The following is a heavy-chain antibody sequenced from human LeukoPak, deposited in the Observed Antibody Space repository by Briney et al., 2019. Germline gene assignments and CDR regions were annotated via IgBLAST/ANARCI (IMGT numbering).Heavy chain of an antibody. J-gene: IGHJ5*02. D-gene: IGHD4-17*01. V-gene: IGHV1-69*06. CDR2: IILIFDTA. CDR3: ARKGGPEALDYGDVPWFDP. CDR1: GGTFSSYA. Sequence: ASVKVSCKASGGTFSSYAISWVRQAPGQGLEWMGGIILIFDTANYAQKFKGRLTITADKSTSTAYMELSSLRSEDTAVYYCARKGGPEALDYGDVPWFDPWGQGTLVTVSS.